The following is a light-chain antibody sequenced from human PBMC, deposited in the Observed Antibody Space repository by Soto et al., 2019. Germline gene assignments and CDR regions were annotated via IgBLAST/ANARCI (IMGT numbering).Light chain of an antibody. CDR3: QQRSNWPST. Sequence: EIVLTQSPATLSLSPGNRATLSCRASQSVSGYLAWYQQKPGQAPRLLIYDASNRATGIPSRFSGSGSGADLTLTITSLGPEDFAVYYCQQRSNWPSTFGGGTKVEI. J-gene: IGKJ4*01. CDR1: QSVSGY. CDR2: DAS. V-gene: IGKV3-11*01.